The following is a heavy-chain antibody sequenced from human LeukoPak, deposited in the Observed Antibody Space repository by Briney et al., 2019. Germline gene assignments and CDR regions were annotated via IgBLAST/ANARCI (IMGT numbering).Heavy chain of an antibody. J-gene: IGHJ3*02. CDR3: AREGYSSVAFDI. CDR1: GGSISSGSYY. V-gene: IGHV4-61*02. Sequence: SQTLSLTCTVSGGSISSGSYYWSWIRQPAGKGLEWIGRIYTSGSTNYNPSLKSRVTISVDTSKNQFSLKLSSVTAADTAVYYCAREGYSSVAFDIWGQGTMVTVSS. D-gene: IGHD6-25*01. CDR2: IYTSGST.